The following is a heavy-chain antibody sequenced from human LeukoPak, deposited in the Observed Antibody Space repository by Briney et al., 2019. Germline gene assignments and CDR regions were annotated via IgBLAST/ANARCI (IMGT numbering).Heavy chain of an antibody. Sequence: GASVKVSCKASGYTFTGYYMHWVRQAPGQGLEWMGWINPNSGGTNYAQKFQGRVTMTRDTSISTAYMELSRLRSDDTAVYYCATRGYSSSREYNYYYYGMDVWGQGTTVTVSS. D-gene: IGHD6-13*01. V-gene: IGHV1-2*02. J-gene: IGHJ6*02. CDR3: ATRGYSSSREYNYYYYGMDV. CDR2: INPNSGGT. CDR1: GYTFTGYY.